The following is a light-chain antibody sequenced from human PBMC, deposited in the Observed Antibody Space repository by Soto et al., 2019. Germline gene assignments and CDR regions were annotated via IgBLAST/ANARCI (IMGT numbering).Light chain of an antibody. J-gene: IGKJ4*01. CDR2: GAS. CDR3: QQYASSPLT. V-gene: IGKV3-20*01. Sequence: EIVLTQSPGTLSLSPGAVATLSCRASQTVSDNFLAWYQHKPGQAPRLLIYGASRRATGIPNRFSGSGSGTDFTLTIYRLESEDFAVYYCQQYASSPLTFGGGTKVDI. CDR1: QTVSDNF.